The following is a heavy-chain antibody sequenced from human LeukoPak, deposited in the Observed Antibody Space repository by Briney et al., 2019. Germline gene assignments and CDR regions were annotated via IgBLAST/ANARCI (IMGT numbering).Heavy chain of an antibody. D-gene: IGHD3-9*01. Sequence: SETLSLTCTVSGVSISSSSYYWGWIRQPPGKGLEWIGSIYYSGSTYYNPSLKSRVTISVDTSKNQFSLKLSSVTAADTAVYYCARNRYYDILTGYFLFDYWGQGTLVTVSS. V-gene: IGHV4-39*01. CDR2: IYYSGST. CDR3: ARNRYYDILTGYFLFDY. CDR1: GVSISSSSYY. J-gene: IGHJ4*02.